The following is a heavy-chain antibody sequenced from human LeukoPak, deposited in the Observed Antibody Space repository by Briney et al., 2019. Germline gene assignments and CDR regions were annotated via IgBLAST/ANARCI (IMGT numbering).Heavy chain of an antibody. J-gene: IGHJ4*02. CDR1: GGSISSYY. D-gene: IGHD3-3*01. CDR2: IYTSGST. Sequence: SETLSLTCTVSGGSISSYYWSWIRQPPGKGLEWIVYIYTSGSTNYNPSLKSRVTISVDTSKNQFSLKLSSVTAADTAVYYCARHQGDFWSGYYFDYWGQGTLVTVSS. V-gene: IGHV4-4*09. CDR3: ARHQGDFWSGYYFDY.